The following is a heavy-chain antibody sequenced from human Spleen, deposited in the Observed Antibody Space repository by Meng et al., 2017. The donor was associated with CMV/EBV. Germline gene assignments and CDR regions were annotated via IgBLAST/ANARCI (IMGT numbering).Heavy chain of an antibody. Sequence: SETLSLTCTVSGGSISSYFWTWIRQPPGKGLEWIGYIHDSGTTKYNTSLRSRLTISIDTSKNQFSLDLRSVTAADTAVYYCARGRVIYKYYFDYWGQGTLVTVSS. V-gene: IGHV4-59*01. J-gene: IGHJ4*02. CDR2: IHDSGTT. CDR3: ARGRVIYKYYFDY. D-gene: IGHD2-21*01. CDR1: GGSISSYF.